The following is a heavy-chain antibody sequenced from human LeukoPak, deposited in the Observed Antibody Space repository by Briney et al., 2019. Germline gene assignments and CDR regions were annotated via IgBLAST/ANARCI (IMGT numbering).Heavy chain of an antibody. J-gene: IGHJ5*02. CDR1: GFTFSSYW. Sequence: PGGSLRLSCAASGFTFSSYWMHWVRQAPGKGPVWVSRINSDGSSTIYADSVKGRFTISRDNSKNTLYLQMNSLRAEDTAVYCCARDMDFRIHSFDPRGQGTLVTVSS. CDR2: INSDGSST. CDR3: ARDMDFRIHSFDP. D-gene: IGHD2-2*03. V-gene: IGHV3-74*01.